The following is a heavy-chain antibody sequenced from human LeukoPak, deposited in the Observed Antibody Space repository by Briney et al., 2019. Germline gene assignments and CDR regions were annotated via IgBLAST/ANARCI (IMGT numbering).Heavy chain of an antibody. Sequence: ASVKVSCKASGYTFTGYYMHWVRQVPGQGLEWMGWINPNSGGTNYAQKFQGRVTVTRDTSISTAYMELSRLRSDDTAVYYCARDVGDYYGSGTYYGMDVWGQGTTVTVSS. J-gene: IGHJ6*02. D-gene: IGHD3-10*01. V-gene: IGHV1-2*02. CDR1: GYTFTGYY. CDR2: INPNSGGT. CDR3: ARDVGDYYGSGTYYGMDV.